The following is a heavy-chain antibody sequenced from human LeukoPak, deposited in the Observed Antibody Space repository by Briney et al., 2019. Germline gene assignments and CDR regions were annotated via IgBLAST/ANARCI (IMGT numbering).Heavy chain of an antibody. V-gene: IGHV4-59*01. D-gene: IGHD3-10*01. J-gene: IGHJ5*02. CDR2: IYYSGTT. CDR3: ARVGYGSGSWGWFDP. Sequence: SETLSLTCTVSGGSTSGFFWSWTRQSPGKGLEYIGYIYYSGTTDYNPTLKSRVSMSVDTSKNQFFLNLTSVTAADTAIYYCARVGYGSGSWGWFDPWGQGTLVTASS. CDR1: GGSTSGFF.